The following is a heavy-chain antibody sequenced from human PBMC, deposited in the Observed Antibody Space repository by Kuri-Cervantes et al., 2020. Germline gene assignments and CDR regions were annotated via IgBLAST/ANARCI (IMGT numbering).Heavy chain of an antibody. CDR3: AKDYPNRRLYQWLEWGYFDY. CDR1: GFTFSSYG. V-gene: IGHV3-30*18. Sequence: LSLTCAASGFTFSSYGMHWVRQAPGKGLEWVAVISYDGSNKYYADSVKGRFTISRDNSKNTLYLQMNSLRAEDTAVYYCAKDYPNRRLYQWLEWGYFDYWGKGTLVTVSS. CDR2: ISYDGSNK. D-gene: IGHD6-19*01. J-gene: IGHJ4*02.